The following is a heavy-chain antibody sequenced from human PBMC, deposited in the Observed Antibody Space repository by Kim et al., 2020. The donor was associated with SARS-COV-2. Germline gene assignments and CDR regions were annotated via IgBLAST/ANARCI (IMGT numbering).Heavy chain of an antibody. CDR2: INSDGSST. CDR3: ASLLDSSGYYLVY. CDR1: GFTFSSYW. J-gene: IGHJ4*02. D-gene: IGHD3-22*01. Sequence: GGSLRLSCAASGFTFSSYWMHWVRQAPGKGLVWVSRINSDGSSTSYADSVKGRFTISRDNAKNTLYLQMNSLRAEDTAVYYCASLLDSSGYYLVYWGQGTLVTVSS. V-gene: IGHV3-74*01.